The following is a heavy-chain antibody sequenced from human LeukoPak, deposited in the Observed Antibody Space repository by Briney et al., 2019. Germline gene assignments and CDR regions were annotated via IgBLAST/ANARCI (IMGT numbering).Heavy chain of an antibody. CDR3: ARLYDSSGYTP. J-gene: IGHJ5*02. Sequence: ASVKVSCKASGYTFTSYYMHWVRPAPGQGLEWMGWMNPNSGNTGYAQKFQGRVTMTRNTSISTAYMELSSLRSEDTAVYYCARLYDSSGYTPWGQGTLVTVSS. CDR2: MNPNSGNT. D-gene: IGHD3-22*01. V-gene: IGHV1-8*01. CDR1: GYTFTSYY.